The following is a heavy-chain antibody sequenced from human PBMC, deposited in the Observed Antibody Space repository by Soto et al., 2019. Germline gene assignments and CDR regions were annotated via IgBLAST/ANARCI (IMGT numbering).Heavy chain of an antibody. CDR3: ARSPAYYYDSSGLLDY. CDR1: GYTFTSYD. J-gene: IGHJ4*02. Sequence: QVQLVQSGAEVKKPGASVKVSCKASGYTFTSYDINWVRQATGQGLEWMGWINPNSGNTGYAQKFQGRVTMTRNTSISTAYMELSSLRSEDTAVYYCARSPAYYYDSSGLLDYWGQGTLVTVSS. V-gene: IGHV1-8*01. D-gene: IGHD3-22*01. CDR2: INPNSGNT.